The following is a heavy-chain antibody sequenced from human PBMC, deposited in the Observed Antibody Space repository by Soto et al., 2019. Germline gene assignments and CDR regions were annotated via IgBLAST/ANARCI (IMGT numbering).Heavy chain of an antibody. Sequence: QVQLVQSGAEVREPGASVKVSCKASGYSFTSLDINWVRRTAGQGLEWMGWMEPSTGRTGYAQKFQGRVTMTRDTSITTAYMELTTLTSDDTAFYYCARGVSAGVDYWGQGTLVTVSS. CDR1: GYSFTSLD. J-gene: IGHJ4*02. V-gene: IGHV1-8*01. CDR2: MEPSTGRT. CDR3: ARGVSAGVDY. D-gene: IGHD1-26*01.